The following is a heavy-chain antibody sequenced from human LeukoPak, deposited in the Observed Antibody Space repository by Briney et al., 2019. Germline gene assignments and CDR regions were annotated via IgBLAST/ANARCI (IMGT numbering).Heavy chain of an antibody. CDR3: ARDLLSYDILTGPFDY. D-gene: IGHD3-9*01. CDR1: GYTFTSYY. CDR2: INPSGGST. Sequence: EASVKVSCKASGYTFTSYYMHWVRQAPGQGLEWMGLINPSGGSTSYAQKFQGRVTMTRDTSTSTVYMELSSLRSEDTAVYYCARDLLSYDILTGPFDYWGQGTLVTVSS. V-gene: IGHV1-46*01. J-gene: IGHJ4*02.